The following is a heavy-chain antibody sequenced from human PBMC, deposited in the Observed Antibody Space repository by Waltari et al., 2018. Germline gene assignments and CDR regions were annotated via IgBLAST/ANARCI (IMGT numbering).Heavy chain of an antibody. D-gene: IGHD2-15*01. J-gene: IGHJ6*02. Sequence: EVQLVESGGGLVQPGGSLKLSCADSGFIIDNCWMPWVRQAPGKGLVWVSCIRPDGTSTTYADSVKGRFTISRDNAKNTLYLQMNSLRAEDTAVYFCARDPTTPVSMDVWGQGTTVTVSS. CDR1: GFIIDNCW. CDR3: ARDPTTPVSMDV. V-gene: IGHV3-74*01. CDR2: IRPDGTST.